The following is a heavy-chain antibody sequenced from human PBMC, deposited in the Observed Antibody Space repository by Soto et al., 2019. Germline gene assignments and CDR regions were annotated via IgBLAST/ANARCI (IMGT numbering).Heavy chain of an antibody. Sequence: GESLKISCKASGYSFTSYWIGWLRQMPGKGLELMGIIYPEDSDTRYSPPFRGQVTISADKSISTAYLQWSSLRASDTAMYYCARPFHTSGWYDFWGQGTLFTVSS. CDR2: IYPEDSDT. V-gene: IGHV5-51*01. J-gene: IGHJ5*01. CDR3: ARPFHTSGWYDF. CDR1: GYSFTSYW. D-gene: IGHD6-19*01.